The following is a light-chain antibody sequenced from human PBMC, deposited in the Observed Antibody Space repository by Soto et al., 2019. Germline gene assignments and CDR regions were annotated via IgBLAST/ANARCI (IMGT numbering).Light chain of an antibody. CDR1: SSNIGAGYD. V-gene: IGLV1-40*01. Sequence: QSVLTQPPSVSGAPGQRVTISCTGSSSNIGAGYDVHWYQQLPGTAPKLLIYGNTNRPSGVPDRFSASKSGTSASLAITGLQAEDEADYYCQSYDTSLRGLEVFGTGTKVTVL. CDR3: QSYDTSLRGLEV. CDR2: GNT. J-gene: IGLJ1*01.